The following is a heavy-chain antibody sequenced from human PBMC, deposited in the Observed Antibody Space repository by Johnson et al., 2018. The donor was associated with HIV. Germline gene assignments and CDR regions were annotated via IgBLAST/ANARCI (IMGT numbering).Heavy chain of an antibody. J-gene: IGHJ3*02. V-gene: IGHV3-20*04. CDR2: INWNGATT. CDR1: GFTFDDFG. D-gene: IGHD3-16*02. CDR3: ARVRASGWGSYPNDAFDI. Sequence: VQLVESGGGVVRPGGSLRLSCVASGFTFDDFGMSWVRQAPGKGLEWVSGINWNGATTGYADSVQGRFAISRDIAKNSLYLQMSGLRAEDTAVYYCARVRASGWGSYPNDAFDIWGQGTMVTVSS.